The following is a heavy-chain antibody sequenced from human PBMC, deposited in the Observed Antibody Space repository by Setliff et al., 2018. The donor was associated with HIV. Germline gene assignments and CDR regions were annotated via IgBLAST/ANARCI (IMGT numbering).Heavy chain of an antibody. CDR3: ARDSGTTGWCVDV. Sequence: PSETLSLTCAVYGGSLSGYYWSWLRQPPGKGLEWLGEINHSRTTNYNASLNRRVTISVDTSKNQFSLKLSSVTAADTAVYYCARDSGTTGWCVDVWGQGTTVTVSS. V-gene: IGHV4-34*01. D-gene: IGHD3-10*01. CDR1: GGSLSGYY. CDR2: INHSRTT. J-gene: IGHJ6*02.